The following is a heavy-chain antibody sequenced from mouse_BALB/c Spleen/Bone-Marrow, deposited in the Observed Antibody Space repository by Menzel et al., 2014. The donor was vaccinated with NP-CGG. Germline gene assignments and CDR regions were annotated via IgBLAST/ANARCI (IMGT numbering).Heavy chain of an antibody. Sequence: QVQLQQSGAELVRPGVSVKISCKGSGYTFTDYSIHWVRPSHAKSLEWIGVISTYYGDANYNQKFKGKATMTVDKSSSTAYMELARLTSEDPAIYYCARRGSMDYWGQGTSVTVSS. V-gene: IGHV1-67*01. J-gene: IGHJ4*01. CDR1: GYTFTDYS. CDR3: ARRGSMDY. CDR2: ISTYYGDA.